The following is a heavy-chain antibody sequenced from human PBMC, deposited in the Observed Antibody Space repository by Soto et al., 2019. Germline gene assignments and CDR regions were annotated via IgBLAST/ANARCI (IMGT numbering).Heavy chain of an antibody. CDR2: INHSGST. CDR3: ARGVLRYFDWLPHFDY. Sequence: PSETLSLTCAVDGGSFSGYYWSWIRQPPGKGLEWIGEINHSGSTNYNPSLKSRVTISVDTSKNQFSLKLSSVTAADTAVYYCARGVLRYFDWLPHFDYWGQGALVTVSS. D-gene: IGHD3-9*01. CDR1: GGSFSGYY. J-gene: IGHJ4*02. V-gene: IGHV4-34*01.